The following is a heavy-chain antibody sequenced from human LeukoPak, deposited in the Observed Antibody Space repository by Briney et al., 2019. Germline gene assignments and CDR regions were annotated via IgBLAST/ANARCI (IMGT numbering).Heavy chain of an antibody. J-gene: IGHJ3*01. D-gene: IGHD6-19*01. V-gene: IGHV3-48*01. Sequence: GGFLRLSCAAFGFTFSDYDMNWIRQAPGTGLEWVSYITGSSSSKYYADSVKGRFTISRDNAKNSLYLQMNSLRAEDTAVYYCARPTTSGWYPHWGQGTMVTVSS. CDR2: ITGSSSSK. CDR3: ARPTTSGWYPH. CDR1: GFTFSDYD.